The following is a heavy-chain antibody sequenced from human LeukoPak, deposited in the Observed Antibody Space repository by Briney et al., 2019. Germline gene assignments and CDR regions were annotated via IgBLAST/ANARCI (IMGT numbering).Heavy chain of an antibody. Sequence: GGSLRLSWAASGFTFSIYSMTWVRQAPGKVLEWVSYISSSSSTIYYADSVKGRFTISIDTAKNSLYLQMNSLRAEDTAVYYCASGPRYRGSYTSLSPYYFAYWGHGPLVPVSS. V-gene: IGHV3-48*01. CDR2: ISSSSSTI. D-gene: IGHD1-26*01. CDR1: GFTFSIYS. J-gene: IGHJ4*01. CDR3: ASGPRYRGSYTSLSPYYFAY.